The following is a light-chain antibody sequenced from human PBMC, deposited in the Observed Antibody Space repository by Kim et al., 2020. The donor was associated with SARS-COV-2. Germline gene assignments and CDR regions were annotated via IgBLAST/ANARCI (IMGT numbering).Light chain of an antibody. CDR1: QSVSSSY. J-gene: IGKJ1*01. Sequence: EIVLTQSPGTLSLSPGERATLSCRASQSVSSSYLAWYQQKPGQAPRLLIYGASSRATGIPDRFSGSGSGTDFTLNISRVEAEDVGVYYCMQARQSPPWTFGPGTKVDIK. CDR2: GAS. V-gene: IGKV3-20*01. CDR3: MQARQSPPWT.